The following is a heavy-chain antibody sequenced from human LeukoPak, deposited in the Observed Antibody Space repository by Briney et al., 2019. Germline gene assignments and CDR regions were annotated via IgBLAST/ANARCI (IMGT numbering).Heavy chain of an antibody. CDR3: AMIAAAGTDY. D-gene: IGHD6-13*01. J-gene: IGHJ4*02. Sequence: SETLSLTCTVSGGSIRSSYYYWGWIRQPPGKGLEWIGSIYDSGSTYYNPSLKSRVTISVDTSKNQFSLKLSSVTAADTAVYYCAMIAAAGTDYWGQGTLVTVSS. CDR2: IYDSGST. CDR1: GGSIRSSYYY. V-gene: IGHV4-39*07.